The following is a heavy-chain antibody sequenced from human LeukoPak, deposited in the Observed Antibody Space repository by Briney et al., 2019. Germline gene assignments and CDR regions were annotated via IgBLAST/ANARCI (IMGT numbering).Heavy chain of an antibody. CDR1: GYTFTSYA. J-gene: IGHJ6*03. CDR2: SNAGNGNT. D-gene: IGHD6-25*01. CDR3: ARDRLSRAYYYMDV. V-gene: IGHV1-3*02. Sequence: ASVKVSCKASGYTFTSYAMHWVRQAPGQRREWMGWSNAGNGNTKYSQEFQGRVTITRDTSASTAYMELSSLRSEDTAVYYCARDRLSRAYYYMDVWGKGTTVTVSS.